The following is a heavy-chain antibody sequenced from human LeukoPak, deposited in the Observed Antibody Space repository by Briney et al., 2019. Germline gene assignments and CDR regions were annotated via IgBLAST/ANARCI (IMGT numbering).Heavy chain of an antibody. CDR3: AGDSASYSSGWEFDY. Sequence: ASVKVSCKASGYTFTSYGISWVRQAPGQGLEWMGWISAYNGNTNYAHKLQGRVTMTTDTSTSTAYMELRSLRSDDTAVYYCAGDSASYSSGWEFDYWGQGTLVTVSS. CDR1: GYTFTSYG. V-gene: IGHV1-18*01. CDR2: ISAYNGNT. D-gene: IGHD6-19*01. J-gene: IGHJ4*02.